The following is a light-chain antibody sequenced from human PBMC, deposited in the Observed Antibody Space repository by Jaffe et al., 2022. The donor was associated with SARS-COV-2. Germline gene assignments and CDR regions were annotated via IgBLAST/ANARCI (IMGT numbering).Light chain of an antibody. Sequence: EIVLTQSPGTLSLSPGERATLSCRASQSVGSIYLAWYQQKPGQAPRLLIYGASNRATGIPDRFSGSGSGTDFTLTISRLEPEDFAVYYCQQYDTSPMYTFGQGTKLEIK. CDR1: QSVGSIY. J-gene: IGKJ2*01. CDR3: QQYDTSPMYT. V-gene: IGKV3-20*01. CDR2: GAS.